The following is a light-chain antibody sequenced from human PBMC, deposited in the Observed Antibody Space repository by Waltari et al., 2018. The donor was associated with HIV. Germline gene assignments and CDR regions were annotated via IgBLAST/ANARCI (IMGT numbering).Light chain of an antibody. CDR1: SGAVVGYTF. Sequence: QPALTQPASVPGSPGRSITFPCPGTSGAVVGYTFFSWYQQHPGKAPKLMIYEVSNRPSGVSNRFSGSKSGNTASLTISGLQAEDEADYYCSSYTSSSTLEVVFGGGTKLTVL. J-gene: IGLJ2*01. CDR2: EVS. CDR3: SSYTSSSTLEVV. V-gene: IGLV2-14*01.